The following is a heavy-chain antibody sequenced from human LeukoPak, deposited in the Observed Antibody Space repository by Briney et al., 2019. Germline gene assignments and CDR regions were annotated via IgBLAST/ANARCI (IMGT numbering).Heavy chain of an antibody. CDR2: ISGSGGST. CDR3: ANLYSLTYSSS. V-gene: IGHV3-23*01. J-gene: IGHJ4*02. CDR1: GFTFSSYS. Sequence: GGSLRLSCAASGFTFSSYSMNWVRQAPGKGLEWVSAISGSGGSTYYADSVKGRFTISRDNSKNTLYLQMNSLRAEDTAVYYCANLYSLTYSSSWGQGTLVTVSS. D-gene: IGHD6-13*01.